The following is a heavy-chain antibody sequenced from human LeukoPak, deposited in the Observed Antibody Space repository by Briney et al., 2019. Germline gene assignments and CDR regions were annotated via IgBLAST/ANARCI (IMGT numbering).Heavy chain of an antibody. D-gene: IGHD6-19*01. V-gene: IGHV3-7*01. Sequence: GGSLRLSCAASGFTFSSYWMSWVRQAPGKGLEWVANIKQDGSEKYYVDSVKGRFTISRDNAKNSLYLQMNSLRAEDTAVYYCARVAGYSSGWSHGPYDYWGQGTLVTVSS. CDR1: GFTFSSYW. CDR3: ARVAGYSSGWSHGPYDY. J-gene: IGHJ4*02. CDR2: IKQDGSEK.